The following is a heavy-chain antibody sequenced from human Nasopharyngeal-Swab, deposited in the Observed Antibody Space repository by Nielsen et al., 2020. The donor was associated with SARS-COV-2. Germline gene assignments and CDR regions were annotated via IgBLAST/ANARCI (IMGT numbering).Heavy chain of an antibody. V-gene: IGHV3-49*02. CDR2: IATNTYGGTA. CDR1: GFPLASYA. CDR3: VRGQKAFDV. Sequence: GESLKISRKPSGFPLASYAVTWVRQAPGRGLEWLGFIATNTYGGTAKYAASVRGRFTISRDDSRNFAYLQMDGLTFDDTALYHCVRGQKAFDVWGQGAMVTVSS. J-gene: IGHJ3*01.